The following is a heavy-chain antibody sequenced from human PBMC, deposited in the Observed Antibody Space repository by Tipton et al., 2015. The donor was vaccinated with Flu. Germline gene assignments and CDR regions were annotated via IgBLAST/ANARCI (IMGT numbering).Heavy chain of an antibody. V-gene: IGHV1-69*06. Sequence: QSGAEVKKPGSSVKVSCKASGGTFSSYAISWVRQAPGQGLEWMGGIIPIFGTANYAQKFQGRVTITADKSTSTAYMELNSLRSEDTAVYYCARVLYCGGDCYSKMDVWGKGTTVTVSS. CDR1: GGTFSSYA. D-gene: IGHD2-21*01. CDR3: ARVLYCGGDCYSKMDV. J-gene: IGHJ6*04. CDR2: IIPIFGTA.